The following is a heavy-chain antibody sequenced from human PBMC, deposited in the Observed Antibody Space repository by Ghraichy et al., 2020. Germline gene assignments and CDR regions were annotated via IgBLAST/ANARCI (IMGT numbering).Heavy chain of an antibody. D-gene: IGHD5-18*01. V-gene: IGHV3-66*02. J-gene: IGHJ5*02. CDR3: ARGVDSYGNTWFDP. CDR2: IYSGGST. CDR1: GFTVSSNY. Sequence: GGSLRLSCGASGFTVSSNYMSWVRQAPGKGLEWVSVIYSGGSTYYADSVKGRFTISRDNSKNTLYLQMNSLRAEDTAVYYCARGVDSYGNTWFDPWGQGTLVTVSS.